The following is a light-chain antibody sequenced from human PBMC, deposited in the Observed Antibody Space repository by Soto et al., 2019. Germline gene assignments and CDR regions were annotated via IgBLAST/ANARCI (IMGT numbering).Light chain of an antibody. J-gene: IGLJ1*01. CDR2: ADS. CDR1: NIGSKS. Sequence: YELTQAPSVSVAPGQTARIGCGGDNIGSKSVHWYQQRPGQAPVLVVYADSDRPSGIPERFSGSNPGNTATLTISRVEAGDEADYYCQVWDYDTDHFVFGPGTKLTVL. CDR3: QVWDYDTDHFV. V-gene: IGLV3-21*02.